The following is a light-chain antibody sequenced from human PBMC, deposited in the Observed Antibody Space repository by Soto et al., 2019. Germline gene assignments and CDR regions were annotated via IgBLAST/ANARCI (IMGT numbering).Light chain of an antibody. CDR2: DAS. J-gene: IGKJ1*01. Sequence: ILMTQSQATLSVSPGERATLSCRASQSVSNNLAWYQQKPGQAPRLLIYDASTRATGIPARFSGSGSGTDVTLTISGLQSVDFSVYYCQQYNNWPPWTFGQGTNVEIK. CDR1: QSVSNN. V-gene: IGKV3-15*01. CDR3: QQYNNWPPWT.